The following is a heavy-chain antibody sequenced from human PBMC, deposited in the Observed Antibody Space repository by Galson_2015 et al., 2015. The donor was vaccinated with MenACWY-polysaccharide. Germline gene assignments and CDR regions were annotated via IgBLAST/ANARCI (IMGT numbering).Heavy chain of an antibody. CDR3: GRNGGGIDV. V-gene: IGHV3-74*01. D-gene: IGHD3-16*01. J-gene: IGHJ6*02. CDR1: GYSFSSYW. CDR2: INNDGSAT. Sequence: SLRLSCAASGYSFSSYWMFWVRQAPGKGLVWVSTINNDGSATTYADSVKGRFTISRDNAKNTVYLQMNSLRDDDTAVYYCGRNGGGIDVWGQGTTDTVSS.